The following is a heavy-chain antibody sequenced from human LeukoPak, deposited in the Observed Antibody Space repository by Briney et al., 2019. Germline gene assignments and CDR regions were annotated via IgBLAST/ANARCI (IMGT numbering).Heavy chain of an antibody. J-gene: IGHJ3*02. V-gene: IGHV3-15*01. D-gene: IGHD3-22*01. Sequence: GGSLRLSCAASGFTFSNAWMGWVRQAPGKGLEWVGRIKSKTDGGTTDYAAPVKGRFTISRDDSKNTLYLQMNSLKTEDTAVYYCTTDYYYEADAFDIWGQGTMVTVSS. CDR2: IKSKTDGGTT. CDR3: TTDYYYEADAFDI. CDR1: GFTFSNAW.